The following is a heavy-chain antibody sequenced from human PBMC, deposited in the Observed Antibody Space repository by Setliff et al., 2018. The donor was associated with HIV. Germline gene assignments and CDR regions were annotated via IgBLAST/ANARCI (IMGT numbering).Heavy chain of an antibody. J-gene: IGHJ1*01. CDR3: VRSGGWYGGSEYFHH. CDR1: GGYISSTSYY. Sequence: LSLTCIVSGGYISSTSYYVGWIRQPPGRGLKGSGSINGSGNTFYNPSLKNRVTIYVDTSKNKFSLRLNSVTAADTAAYYCVRSGGWYGGSEYFHHWFQGTLVTVS. CDR2: INGSGNT. V-gene: IGHV4-39*01. D-gene: IGHD6-19*01.